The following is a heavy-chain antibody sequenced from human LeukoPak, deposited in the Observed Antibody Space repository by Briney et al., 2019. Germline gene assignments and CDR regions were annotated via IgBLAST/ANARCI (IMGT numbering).Heavy chain of an antibody. CDR1: GFTFSSYT. Sequence: GGSLRLSCAASGFTFSSYTMNWVRQAPGKGLEWLSYISSSGSTIYYADSVKGRFTISRDNAKNSLYLQMNSLRAEDTAVYYCARGSCTNGVCRRSYGMDVWGQGTTVTVSS. D-gene: IGHD2-8*01. V-gene: IGHV3-48*01. CDR3: ARGSCTNGVCRRSYGMDV. CDR2: ISSSGSTI. J-gene: IGHJ6*02.